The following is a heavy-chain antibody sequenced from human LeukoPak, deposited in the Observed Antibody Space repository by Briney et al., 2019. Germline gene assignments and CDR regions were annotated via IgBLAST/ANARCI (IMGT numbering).Heavy chain of an antibody. J-gene: IGHJ3*02. CDR2: INRNGSST. D-gene: IGHD3-9*01. CDR3: ARDRETYYDILTGYYTLGDAFDI. V-gene: IGHV3-74*01. CDR1: GFTFSTYW. Sequence: GGSLRLSCAASGFTFSTYWMHWVRQAPGKGLVWVSRINRNGSSTSYADSVKGRFTISRDNAKNTLYLQMNSLRAEDTAVYYCARDRETYYDILTGYYTLGDAFDIWGQGTMVTVSS.